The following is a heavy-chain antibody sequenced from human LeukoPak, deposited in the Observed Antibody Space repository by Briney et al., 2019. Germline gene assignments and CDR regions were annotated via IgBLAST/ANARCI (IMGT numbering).Heavy chain of an antibody. Sequence: GGSLRLSCAASGFTLSSFGMNWVRQAPGKGLEWVSYIGTTTSTIYYADSVKGRFTISRDNAKNSLYLQMSSLRVEDTAVYYCASWAGNTQSDSWSGPFDYWGQGTLVTVSS. V-gene: IGHV3-48*04. D-gene: IGHD3-3*01. CDR2: IGTTTSTI. CDR3: ASWAGNTQSDSWSGPFDY. CDR1: GFTLSSFG. J-gene: IGHJ4*02.